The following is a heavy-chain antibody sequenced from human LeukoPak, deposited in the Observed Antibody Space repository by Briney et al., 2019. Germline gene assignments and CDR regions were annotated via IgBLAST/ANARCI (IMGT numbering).Heavy chain of an antibody. CDR2: IDWDDDK. D-gene: IGHD5-18*01. CDR3: ARIRRGYSYGYEVYYFDY. CDR1: GFSLRTRGMC. Sequence: SGPTLVNPTQTLTLTCTFSGFSLRTRGMCVSWIRQPPGKALEWLSRIDWDDDKYYSTSMKTRLTISKDTSKNQVVLTMTNMDPVDTATYYCARIRRGYSYGYEVYYFDYWGQGTLVTVSS. J-gene: IGHJ4*02. V-gene: IGHV2-70*11.